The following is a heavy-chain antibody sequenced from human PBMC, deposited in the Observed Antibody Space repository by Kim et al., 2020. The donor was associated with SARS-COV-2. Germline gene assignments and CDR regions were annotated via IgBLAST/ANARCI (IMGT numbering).Heavy chain of an antibody. V-gene: IGHV4-59*01. J-gene: IGHJ4*02. Sequence: PSLKSRVTSSVDTSKTPFSLKLSSVTAADTAVYYCARVNLEMAIITGLDYWGQGTLVTVSS. D-gene: IGHD2-21*01. CDR3: ARVNLEMAIITGLDY.